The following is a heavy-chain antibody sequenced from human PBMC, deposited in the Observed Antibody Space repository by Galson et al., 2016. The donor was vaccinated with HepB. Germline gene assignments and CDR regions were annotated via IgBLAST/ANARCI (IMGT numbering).Heavy chain of an antibody. V-gene: IGHV1-46*01. J-gene: IGHJ4*02. CDR2: IDPRLGST. D-gene: IGHD2-2*01. CDR3: ARDRGCTSTSCYAHYFDY. Sequence: SVKVSCKASGYTFTSYSIHWVRQAPGQGLEWVGIIDPRLGSTSYAQKFQGSVTMTSDTSTNTVYMELSSLRSEDTVVFYCARDRGCTSTSCYAHYFDYWGQGSLVTVSS. CDR1: GYTFTSYS.